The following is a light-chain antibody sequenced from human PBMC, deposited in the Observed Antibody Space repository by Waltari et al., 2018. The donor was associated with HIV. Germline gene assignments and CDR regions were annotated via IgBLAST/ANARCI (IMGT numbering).Light chain of an antibody. Sequence: DIVMTQSTDSLAVSLGARATHRCKSSKSVLKRSNHKNYLTWYQQKPGQPPKMLIGRASTRESGVPDRFSGSGSGTDFTLTVSSLQAEDVAVYYCQQYYIPPYTFGQGTKLEI. J-gene: IGKJ2*01. CDR3: QQYYIPPYT. V-gene: IGKV4-1*01. CDR2: RAS. CDR1: KSVLKRSNHKNY.